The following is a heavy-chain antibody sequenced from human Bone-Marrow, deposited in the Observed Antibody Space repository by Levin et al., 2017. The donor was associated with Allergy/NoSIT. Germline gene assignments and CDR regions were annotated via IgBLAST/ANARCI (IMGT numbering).Heavy chain of an antibody. J-gene: IGHJ4*02. D-gene: IGHD3-9*01. CDR2: INQDGSEK. CDR1: GFTFKDYW. Sequence: GGSLRLSCEASGFTFKDYWMTWVRQAPGKGLEWVTKINQDGSEKFYVGSVKGRFTISRDNVKDSLYLQMSSLRVEDTAVYFCARVSPVLDITGYRPLDYWGQGTLVTVSA. V-gene: IGHV3-7*03. CDR3: ARVSPVLDITGYRPLDY.